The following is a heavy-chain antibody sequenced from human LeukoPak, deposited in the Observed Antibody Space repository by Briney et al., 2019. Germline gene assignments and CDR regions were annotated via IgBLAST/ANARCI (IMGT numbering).Heavy chain of an antibody. Sequence: SQTLSLTCAVSGGAISSGGYSWSWIRQPPGKGLEWIGYIYHSGSTYYNPSLKSRVTISVDRSKNQFSLKLSSVTAADTAVYYCARDRLIPPLTAEYCSGGSCYSGFDPWGQGTLVTVSS. CDR3: ARDRLIPPLTAEYCSGGSCYSGFDP. J-gene: IGHJ5*02. CDR1: GGAISSGGYS. V-gene: IGHV4-30-2*01. CDR2: IYHSGST. D-gene: IGHD2-15*01.